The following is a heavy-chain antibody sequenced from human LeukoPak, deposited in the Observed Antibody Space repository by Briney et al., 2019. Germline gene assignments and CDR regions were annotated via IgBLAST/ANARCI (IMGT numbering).Heavy chain of an antibody. J-gene: IGHJ6*04. CDR2: IYYSGST. Sequence: SETLSLTCAVSGDSISSTSYYWAWIRQPPGKGLEWIGTIYYSGSTYHNPSLKSRVTISVDTSKNQFSLKLSSVTAADTAVYYCARGRTLNYYGSGSYLYYYYGMDVWGKGTTVTVSS. V-gene: IGHV4-39*07. D-gene: IGHD3-10*01. CDR3: ARGRTLNYYGSGSYLYYYYGMDV. CDR1: GDSISSTSYY.